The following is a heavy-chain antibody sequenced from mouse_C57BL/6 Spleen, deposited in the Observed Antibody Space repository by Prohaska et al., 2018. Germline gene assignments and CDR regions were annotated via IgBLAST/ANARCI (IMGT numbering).Heavy chain of an antibody. D-gene: IGHD1-1*01. CDR1: GYTFTSYW. CDR3: ARRYYGSSYWYFDV. Sequence: QVQLQQPGAELVKPGASVKMSCKASGYTFTSYWITWVKQRPGQGLEWIGDIYPGSWSTNDNEKFKSKATLTVETSSSTAEMQLSSLTSEDSAVYYCARRYYGSSYWYFDVWGTGTTVTVSS. CDR2: IYPGSWST. V-gene: IGHV1-55*01. J-gene: IGHJ1*03.